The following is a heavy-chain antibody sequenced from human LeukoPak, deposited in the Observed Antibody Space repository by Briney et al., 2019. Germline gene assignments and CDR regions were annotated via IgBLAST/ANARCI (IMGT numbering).Heavy chain of an antibody. CDR3: ARGGRYCSGGSCYATHAFDI. V-gene: IGHV4-34*01. D-gene: IGHD2-15*01. CDR2: INHSGST. Sequence: PSETLSLTCAVYGGSFSGYYWSWIRQPPGKGLEWIGEINHSGSTNYNPSLKSRVTISVDTSKNQFSLKLSSVTAADTAVYYCARGGRYCSGGSCYATHAFDIWGQGTMVTVSS. CDR1: GGSFSGYY. J-gene: IGHJ3*02.